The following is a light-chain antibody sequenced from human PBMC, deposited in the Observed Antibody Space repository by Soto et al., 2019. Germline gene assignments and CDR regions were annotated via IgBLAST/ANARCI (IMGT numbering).Light chain of an antibody. CDR3: QQYNNWNT. Sequence: EIVMTQSPATLSVSPGERATLSCRASQSVSSNLAWYQQKPGQAPRLLIYGASTRATGIPARCSGSGSVTEFTLTISSLQSEDFAVYYCQQYNNWNTFGQGTKLEIK. CDR2: GAS. V-gene: IGKV3-15*01. J-gene: IGKJ2*01. CDR1: QSVSSN.